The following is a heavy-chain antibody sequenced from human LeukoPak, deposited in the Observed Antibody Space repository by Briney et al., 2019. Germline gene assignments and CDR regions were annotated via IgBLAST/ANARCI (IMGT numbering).Heavy chain of an antibody. CDR1: GYSFTDYD. CDR2: VSIYNDNT. J-gene: IGHJ4*02. D-gene: IGHD3-9*01. V-gene: IGHV1-18*01. CDR3: ARTGHYRFDY. Sequence: ASVKVSCKASGYSFTDYDFSWVRQAPGQGLEWLGWVSIYNDNTHYAREFQDRVTITTDISTSTAYMELKSLTSDDTAVYFCARTGHYRFDYWGQGTLVTVSS.